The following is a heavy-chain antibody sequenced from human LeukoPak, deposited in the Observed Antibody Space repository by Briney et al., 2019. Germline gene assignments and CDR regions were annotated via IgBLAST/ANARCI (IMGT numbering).Heavy chain of an antibody. CDR2: IGTNEDT. CDR1: GFSFSTYD. D-gene: IGHD6-13*01. V-gene: IGHV3-13*01. Sequence: GGSLRLSCVASGFSFSTYDMYWVRQAAGRGPEWVSAIGTNEDTFYLGSVKDRFNISRENGKNSLYLQMNSMRVDDTAVYYCVREWRGIASHYHGMDVWGQGTTVTVSS. J-gene: IGHJ6*02. CDR3: VREWRGIASHYHGMDV.